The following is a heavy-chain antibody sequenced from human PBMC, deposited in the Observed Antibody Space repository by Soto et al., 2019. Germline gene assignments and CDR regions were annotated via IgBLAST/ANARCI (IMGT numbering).Heavy chain of an antibody. Sequence: SETLSLTCAVYGGSFSGYYWSWIRQPPGKGLEWIGEINHSGSTNYNPSLKSRVTISVDTSKNQFSLKLSSVTAADTAVYYCATRLYDFWSGYFDYWGQGTLVTVSS. J-gene: IGHJ4*02. CDR2: INHSGST. V-gene: IGHV4-34*01. D-gene: IGHD3-3*01. CDR3: ATRLYDFWSGYFDY. CDR1: GGSFSGYY.